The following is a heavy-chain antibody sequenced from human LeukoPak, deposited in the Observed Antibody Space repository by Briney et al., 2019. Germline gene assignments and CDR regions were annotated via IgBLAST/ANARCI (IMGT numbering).Heavy chain of an antibody. J-gene: IGHJ4*02. Sequence: GGSLRLSCAASGFTFSNYWMLWVRQAPGKGLVWVSRINSDGSSMSYAESVKGRFTISRDNAKNTLYLQMNSLRAEDTAVYYCARADFGMIIRYWGQGTLVTVSS. D-gene: IGHD3-3*01. CDR3: ARADFGMIIRY. V-gene: IGHV3-74*01. CDR1: GFTFSNYW. CDR2: INSDGSSM.